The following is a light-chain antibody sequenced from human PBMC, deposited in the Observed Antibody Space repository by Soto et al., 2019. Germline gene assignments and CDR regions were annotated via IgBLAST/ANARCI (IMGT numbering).Light chain of an antibody. CDR2: GAS. V-gene: IGKV3-15*01. Sequence: EIVMTQSPATLSVSPGERATLSCRASQSVSSNLAWYQQKPGQAPRLLIFGASPRATGIPARFSGSGSGTECTLTVSSLESEDFAVYYSQHYNNWPETFGQGTKVEIK. CDR1: QSVSSN. J-gene: IGKJ1*01. CDR3: QHYNNWPET.